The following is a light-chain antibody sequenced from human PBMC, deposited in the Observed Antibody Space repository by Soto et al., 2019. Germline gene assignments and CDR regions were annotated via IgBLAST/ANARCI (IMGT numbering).Light chain of an antibody. J-gene: IGKJ1*01. CDR2: DAS. CDR1: QDIGTY. V-gene: IGKV1-8*01. Sequence: IQMTQSPSSFSASTGDRVSITCRATQDIGTYLAWYQQIPGKAPKLLIYDASTLQTGVPSRFSGSGYGTDFTLTISYLQSEDFGTYYCQQFYNYNRPFVQGTKV. CDR3: QQFYNYNRP.